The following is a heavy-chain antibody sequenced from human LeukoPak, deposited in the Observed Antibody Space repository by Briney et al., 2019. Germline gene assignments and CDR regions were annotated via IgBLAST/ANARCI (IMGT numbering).Heavy chain of an antibody. V-gene: IGHV3-53*01. CDR3: ARDGGLRLPLDY. J-gene: IGHJ4*02. CDR2: IYSGGST. CDR1: GFTASSNY. Sequence: GGSLRLSCAASGFTASSNYMNWVRQAPGKGLEWVSVIYSGGSTYYADSVKGRFTISRENSKNTLYLQMNSLRAEDTAMYYCARDGGLRLPLDYWGQGTLVTVSS. D-gene: IGHD5-12*01.